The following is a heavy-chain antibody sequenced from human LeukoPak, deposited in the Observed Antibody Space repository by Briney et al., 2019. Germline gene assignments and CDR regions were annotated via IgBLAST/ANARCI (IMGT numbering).Heavy chain of an antibody. J-gene: IGHJ4*02. V-gene: IGHV3-23*01. D-gene: IGHD2-15*01. CDR3: ARGIIGYYFDY. CDR2: ISGSGGST. Sequence: PGGSLRLSCAASGFTFSSYAMSWVRQAPGKGLEWVSAISGSGGSTYYAGSVKGRFTISRVNSKNTLYLQMNSLRAEDTAVYYCARGIIGYYFDYWGQGTLVTVSS. CDR1: GFTFSSYA.